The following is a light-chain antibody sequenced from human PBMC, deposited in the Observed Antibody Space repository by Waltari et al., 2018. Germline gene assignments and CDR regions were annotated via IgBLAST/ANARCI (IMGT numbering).Light chain of an antibody. V-gene: IGLV2-14*01. J-gene: IGLJ2*01. Sequence: QSPLTQPASVSGSPGQPIILSCTGTRSDVVGYYYFSWYQQYTGKATIIIIYDVYNRPAGVSNRFSGTKSDNTASRTISGLQAEDESVYYCSSYTSSGVVFGGGTKLTVL. CDR2: DVY. CDR1: RSDVVGYYY. CDR3: SSYTSSGVV.